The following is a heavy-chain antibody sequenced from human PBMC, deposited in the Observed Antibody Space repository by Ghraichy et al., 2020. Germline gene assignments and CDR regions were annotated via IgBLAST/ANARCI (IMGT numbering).Heavy chain of an antibody. V-gene: IGHV4-34*01. CDR3: ARGISGSSGYYQNYYYYMDV. CDR2: INHSGST. Sequence: SETLSLTCAVYGGSFSGYYWSWIRQPPGKGLEWIGEINHSGSTNYNPSLKSRVTISVDTSKNQFSLKLSSVTAADTAVYYCARGISGSSGYYQNYYYYMDVWGKRTTVTVSS. CDR1: GGSFSGYY. J-gene: IGHJ6*03. D-gene: IGHD3-22*01.